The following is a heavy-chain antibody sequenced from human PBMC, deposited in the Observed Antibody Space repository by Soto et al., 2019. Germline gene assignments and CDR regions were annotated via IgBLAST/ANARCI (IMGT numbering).Heavy chain of an antibody. D-gene: IGHD1-26*01. CDR1: GYTFTSYG. CDR2: ISAYNGNT. Sequence: ASVKVSCKASGYTFTSYGISWVRQAPGQGLEWMGWISAYNGNTNYAQKLQGRVTMTTDTSTSTDYMELRSLRSDDTDVYYCARVGMPTFVFDYWGQGTLVTVSS. J-gene: IGHJ4*02. V-gene: IGHV1-18*01. CDR3: ARVGMPTFVFDY.